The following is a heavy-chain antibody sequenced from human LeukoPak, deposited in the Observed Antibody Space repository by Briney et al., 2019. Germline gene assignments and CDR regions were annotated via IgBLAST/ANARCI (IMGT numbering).Heavy chain of an antibody. V-gene: IGHV3-23*01. CDR1: GLTFSTYS. D-gene: IGHD6-13*01. CDR3: AKVSVAAAGKFDY. Sequence: GGSLRLSCAVSGLTFSTYSMTWVRQGPGKGLEWVSSIYNSGAKIFYADSVKGRFTISRDNSKNMLYLQMNSLRAEDTAVYYCAKVSVAAAGKFDYWGQGTLVTVSS. CDR2: IYNSGAKI. J-gene: IGHJ4*02.